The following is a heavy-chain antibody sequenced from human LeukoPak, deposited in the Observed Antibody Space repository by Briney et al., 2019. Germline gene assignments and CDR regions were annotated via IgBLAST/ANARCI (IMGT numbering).Heavy chain of an antibody. Sequence: SETLSLTCTVSGGSISSYYWSWIRQPPGKGLEWIGYIYYSGSTNYNPSLKSRVTISVDTSKNQFSLKLSSVTAADTAVYYCARYGYYYASSGYYMYYFDYWGQGSLVTVSS. V-gene: IGHV4-59*01. D-gene: IGHD3-22*01. CDR3: ARYGYYYASSGYYMYYFDY. J-gene: IGHJ4*02. CDR1: GGSISSYY. CDR2: IYYSGST.